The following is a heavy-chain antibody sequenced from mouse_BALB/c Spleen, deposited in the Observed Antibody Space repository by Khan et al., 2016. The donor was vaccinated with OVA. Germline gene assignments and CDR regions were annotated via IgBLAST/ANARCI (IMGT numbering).Heavy chain of an antibody. V-gene: IGHV1S137*01. CDR1: DYTFTDFT. CDR3: TRGGGGNRFAY. CDR2: ISTYYGDA. Sequence: QVQLKQSGAELVRPGVSVKISCKGSDYTFTDFTLHWMKQSHTKSLEWIGVISTYYGDATYNQKFKGKATMTVDKASSTAYLELARLKSEDSAIYYFTRGGGGNRFAYWGQGTLVTVSA. J-gene: IGHJ3*01.